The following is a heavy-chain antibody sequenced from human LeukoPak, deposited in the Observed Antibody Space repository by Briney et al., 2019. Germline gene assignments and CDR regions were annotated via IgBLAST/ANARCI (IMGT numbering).Heavy chain of an antibody. Sequence: ASVKVSCKASGYTFTSYYMHWVRQAPGQGLEWMGIINPSGGSTSYAQKFQGRVTMTRDTSTSTVYMELSSLRSEDTAVYYCARDFEFGYCSGGSCYDFDYWSQGTLVTVSS. CDR3: ARDFEFGYCSGGSCYDFDY. CDR1: GYTFTSYY. D-gene: IGHD2-15*01. V-gene: IGHV1-46*01. CDR2: INPSGGST. J-gene: IGHJ4*02.